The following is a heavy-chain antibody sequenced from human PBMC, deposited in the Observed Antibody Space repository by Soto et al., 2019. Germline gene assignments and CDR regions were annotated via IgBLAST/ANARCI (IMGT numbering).Heavy chain of an antibody. V-gene: IGHV4-59*08. J-gene: IGHJ2*01. Sequence: QVQLQESGPGLVKPSETLSLTCTVSGGSISSYYWSWIRQPPEKGLEWIGFIYYSGTTNYNPSLKSRVTISVDTSKNQFSLKLSSVTAADTAVYYCASRITRSCWYFDLWGRGTLVTVSS. CDR1: GGSISSYY. CDR2: IYYSGTT. CDR3: ASRITRSCWYFDL.